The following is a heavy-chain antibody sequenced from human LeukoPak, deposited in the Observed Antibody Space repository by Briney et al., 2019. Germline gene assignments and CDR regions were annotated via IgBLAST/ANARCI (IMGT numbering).Heavy chain of an antibody. D-gene: IGHD3-3*01. CDR1: GGSFSGYY. CDR2: INHSGST. CDR3: ARFMTFGVVMYYFDY. V-gene: IGHV4-34*01. J-gene: IGHJ4*02. Sequence: PSETLSLTCAVYGGSFSGYYWSWIRQPPGKGLEWIGEINHSGSTNYNPSLKSRVTISVDTSKNQFSLKLSSVTAADTAVYYCARFMTFGVVMYYFDYWGQGTLVTVSS.